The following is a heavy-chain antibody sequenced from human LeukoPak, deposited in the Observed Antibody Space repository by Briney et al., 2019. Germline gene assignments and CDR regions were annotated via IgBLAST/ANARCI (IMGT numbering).Heavy chain of an antibody. Sequence: GSLRLSCAASGFTFSSYGMHWVRQAPGKGLEWVANIKKDGSDKYYVDSVKGRFTISRDNTKSSLSLQMNSLRAEDTAVYYCATDPAGVGSESYWGQGTLVTVSS. CDR1: GFTFSSYG. V-gene: IGHV3-7*01. D-gene: IGHD2-8*01. CDR2: IKKDGSDK. CDR3: ATDPAGVGSESY. J-gene: IGHJ4*02.